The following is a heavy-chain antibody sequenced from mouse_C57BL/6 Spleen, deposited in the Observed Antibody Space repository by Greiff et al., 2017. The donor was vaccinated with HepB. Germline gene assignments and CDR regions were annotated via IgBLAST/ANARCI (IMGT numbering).Heavy chain of an antibody. CDR1: GFTFSSYA. D-gene: IGHD2-1*01. Sequence: EVKLVESGGGLVKPGGSLKLSCGASGFTFSSYAMSWVRQTPEKRLEWVATISDGGSYTYYPDNVKGRFTISRDNAKNNLYLQMSHLKSEDTAMYYCARVEGNYVFAYWGQGTLVTVSA. V-gene: IGHV5-4*03. CDR2: ISDGGSYT. CDR3: ARVEGNYVFAY. J-gene: IGHJ3*01.